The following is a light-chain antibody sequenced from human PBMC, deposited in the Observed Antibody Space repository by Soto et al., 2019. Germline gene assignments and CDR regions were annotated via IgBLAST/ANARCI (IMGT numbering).Light chain of an antibody. CDR3: QQGSNWPPLT. CDR1: QSVGTY. V-gene: IGKV3-11*01. CDR2: EAS. J-gene: IGKJ4*01. Sequence: EIVLTQSPATLSLSPGETATLSCRASQSVGTYLAWYQLKSGQAPRLLIYEASKRATGIPARFSGRGSGTDFTLTINSLEPEDFALYYCQQGSNWPPLTFGGGTKVDI.